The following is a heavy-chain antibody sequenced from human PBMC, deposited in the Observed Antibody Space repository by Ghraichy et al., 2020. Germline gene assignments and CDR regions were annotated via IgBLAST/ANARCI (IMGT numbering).Heavy chain of an antibody. D-gene: IGHD5-12*01. CDR1: GGTFSSYA. Sequence: SVKVSCKASGGTFSSYAISWVRQAPGQGLKWMGGIIPILGIANYAQKFQGRVTITADKSTSTAYMELSSLRSEDTAVYYCARQYFDIVATITFLGMDVWGQGTTVTVSS. V-gene: IGHV1-69*10. J-gene: IGHJ6*02. CDR3: ARQYFDIVATITFLGMDV. CDR2: IIPILGIA.